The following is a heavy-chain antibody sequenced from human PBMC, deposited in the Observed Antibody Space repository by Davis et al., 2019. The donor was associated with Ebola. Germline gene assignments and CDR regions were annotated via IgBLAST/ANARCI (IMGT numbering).Heavy chain of an antibody. CDR2: IYHSGST. CDR1: GYSINRGFT. CDR3: AGLPYGDYGTYYYYYGMDV. Sequence: SETLSLTCTVSGYSINRGFTWGWIRQPPGKGLEWIGSIYHSGSTNYSPSLKSRVTISADTSKNQFSLRLKSVTAADTAMYYCAGLPYGDYGTYYYYYGMDVWGQGTTVTVSS. V-gene: IGHV4-38-2*02. D-gene: IGHD4-17*01. J-gene: IGHJ6*02.